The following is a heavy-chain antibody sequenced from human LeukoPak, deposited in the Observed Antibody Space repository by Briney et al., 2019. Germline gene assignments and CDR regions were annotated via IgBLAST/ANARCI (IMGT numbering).Heavy chain of an antibody. D-gene: IGHD3-10*01. V-gene: IGHV3-23*01. CDR3: AKDFRFGDPWEDC. J-gene: IGHJ4*02. CDR1: GFTFSSYA. CDR2: ISGSGSST. Sequence: GGSLRLSCAASGFTFSSYALSWVRQAPGKGLEWVSAISGSGSSTYYADSVKGRFTISRDNSKNTLYLQVNSLRAEDTAVYYCAKDFRFGDPWEDCWGQGTLVTVSS.